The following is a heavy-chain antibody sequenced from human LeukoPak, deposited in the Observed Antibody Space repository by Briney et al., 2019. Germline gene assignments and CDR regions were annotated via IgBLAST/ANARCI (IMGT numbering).Heavy chain of an antibody. D-gene: IGHD2-2*01. Sequence: PGGSLRLSCTASGFAFDEHGMSWVRQVPGKGLEWVSGINWSGGSTGYADPLRGRFTISRDNAKNSLYLQMDSLRAEDTALYYCARAPITSPFYFDYWGQGTLVTVSS. V-gene: IGHV3-20*04. CDR1: GFAFDEHG. CDR2: INWSGGST. J-gene: IGHJ4*02. CDR3: ARAPITSPFYFDY.